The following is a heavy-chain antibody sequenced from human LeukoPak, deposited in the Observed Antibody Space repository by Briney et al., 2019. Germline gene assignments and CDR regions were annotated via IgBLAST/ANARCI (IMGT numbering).Heavy chain of an antibody. CDR3: ARDTGHWGSSGSYYYFDY. CDR1: SYSISSGYY. CDR2: IYHSGST. Sequence: SETLSLTCTVSSYSISSGYYWGWIRQPPGKGLEWIGSIYHSGSTYYNPSLKSRVTISVDTSKNQFSLKLSSVTAADTAVYYCARDTGHWGSSGSYYYFDYWGQGTLVTVSS. D-gene: IGHD3-22*01. J-gene: IGHJ4*02. V-gene: IGHV4-38-2*02.